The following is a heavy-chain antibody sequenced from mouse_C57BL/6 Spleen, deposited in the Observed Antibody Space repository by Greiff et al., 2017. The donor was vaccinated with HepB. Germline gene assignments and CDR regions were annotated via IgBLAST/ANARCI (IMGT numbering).Heavy chain of an antibody. Sequence: VQLKESGAELARPGASVKLSCKASGYTFTSYGISWVKQRTGQGLEWIGEIYPRSGNTYYNEKFKGKATLTADKSSSTAYMELRSLTSEDSAVYFCARDYYGSSPGYFDYWGQGTTLTVSS. D-gene: IGHD1-1*01. CDR1: GYTFTSYG. V-gene: IGHV1-81*01. CDR3: ARDYYGSSPGYFDY. J-gene: IGHJ2*01. CDR2: IYPRSGNT.